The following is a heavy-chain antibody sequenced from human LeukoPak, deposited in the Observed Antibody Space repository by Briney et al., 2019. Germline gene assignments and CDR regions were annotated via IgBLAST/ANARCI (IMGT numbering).Heavy chain of an antibody. CDR1: GSSVSSSAYY. Sequence: SQTLSLACTVSGSSVSSSAYYWAWIRQPPGNGLEWIGSIFYSGSTYYNPSLKSRVTISVDTSKNQFSLKLSSVTAADTAVFYCARHDIVATTRLDYWGQGTLITVSS. CDR3: ARHDIVATTRLDY. D-gene: IGHD5-12*01. V-gene: IGHV4-39*01. CDR2: IFYSGST. J-gene: IGHJ4*02.